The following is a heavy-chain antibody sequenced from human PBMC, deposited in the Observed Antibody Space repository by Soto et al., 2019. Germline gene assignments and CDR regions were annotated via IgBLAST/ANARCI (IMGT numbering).Heavy chain of an antibody. CDR1: GFTFSGFA. CDR3: ARDRGTGDYGVNAVEL. V-gene: IGHV3-23*01. Sequence: EEQLLESGGGLVQRGGALRLSCAASGFTFSGFAMSWVRQAPGRGLELVSTISGRGENTYYADSVKGRFTSSRDNSKNTLNVQMNSLRVEDTAVYYCARDRGTGDYGVNAVELWGQGTIVTVSS. J-gene: IGHJ3*01. CDR2: ISGRGENT. D-gene: IGHD4-17*01.